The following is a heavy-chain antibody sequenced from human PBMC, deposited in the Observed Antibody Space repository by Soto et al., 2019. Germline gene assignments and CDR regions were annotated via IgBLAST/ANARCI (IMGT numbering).Heavy chain of an antibody. CDR3: AIAPLCGGRCCVKYFDP. D-gene: IGHD2-15*01. Sequence: SSVKASCKASGYNFMYYPLHRVHQAHGQMLECMGWIKLGNRNTGYSQKFQGRVAITRDTSASIAYIELSSLRSEDTAVYYCAIAPLCGGRCCVKYFDPWAQGTLETDSS. CDR2: IKLGNRNT. V-gene: IGHV1-3*01. CDR1: GYNFMYYP. J-gene: IGHJ5*02.